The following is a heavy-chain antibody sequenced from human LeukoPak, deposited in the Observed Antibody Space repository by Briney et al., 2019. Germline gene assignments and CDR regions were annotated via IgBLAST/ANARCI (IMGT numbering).Heavy chain of an antibody. D-gene: IGHD1-26*01. V-gene: IGHV3-30*18. Sequence: GGSLRLSCAASGFSGFTFSDYWMSWVRQAPGKGLEWVAVISYDGSNKYYADSVKGRFTISRDNSKNTLYLQMNSLRAEDTAVYYCAKDSPGVGAIDYWGQGTLVTVSS. CDR3: AKDSPGVGAIDY. CDR1: GFSGFTFSDYW. CDR2: ISYDGSNK. J-gene: IGHJ4*02.